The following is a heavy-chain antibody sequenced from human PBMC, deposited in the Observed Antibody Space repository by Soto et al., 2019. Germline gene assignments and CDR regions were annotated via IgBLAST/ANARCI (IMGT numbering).Heavy chain of an antibody. J-gene: IGHJ4*02. CDR3: ARSSRSYFDY. Sequence: SETLSLTCTVSGGSIRRSGYFWSWIRQHPGKGLEWIGYIYDSGSTYYNPSLKSRVSLSVDTSKNQFSLNLTSVTAADTAMYYCARSSRSYFDYWGQGTLVTVSS. V-gene: IGHV4-31*03. CDR2: IYDSGST. CDR1: GGSIRRSGYF.